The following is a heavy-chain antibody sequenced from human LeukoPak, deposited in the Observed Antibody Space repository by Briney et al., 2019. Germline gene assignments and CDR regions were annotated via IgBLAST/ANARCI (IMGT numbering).Heavy chain of an antibody. Sequence: GGSLRLSCAASGFTFSSYSMKWVRQAPGKGLEWVSSISSGSSYIYYADSVEGRFTISRDNAKNSLYLQMNSLRAEDTAVYYCVRGGDCSNGVCYGLDVWGQGTTVTVPS. CDR2: ISSGSSYI. CDR3: VRGGDCSNGVCYGLDV. V-gene: IGHV3-21*01. CDR1: GFTFSSYS. J-gene: IGHJ6*02. D-gene: IGHD2-8*01.